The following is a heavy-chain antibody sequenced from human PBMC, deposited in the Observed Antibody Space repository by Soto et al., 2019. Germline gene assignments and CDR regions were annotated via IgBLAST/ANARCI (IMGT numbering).Heavy chain of an antibody. CDR3: ARERGVYGGHFGY. D-gene: IGHD4-17*01. CDR1: GFTFSSYS. V-gene: IGHV3-48*02. CDR2: ISSSSSTI. J-gene: IGHJ4*02. Sequence: GGSLRLCCAAAGFTFSSYSMSWVRQAPGKGLEWVSYISSSSSTIYYADSVKGRFTISRDNAKNSLYLQMNSLRDEDTAVYYCARERGVYGGHFGYWGQGSLVTVSS.